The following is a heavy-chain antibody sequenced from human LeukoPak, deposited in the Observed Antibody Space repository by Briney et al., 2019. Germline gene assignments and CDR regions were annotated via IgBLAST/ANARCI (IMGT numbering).Heavy chain of an antibody. J-gene: IGHJ6*02. D-gene: IGHD2-2*01. V-gene: IGHV4-34*01. CDR3: ARSRIVVVPAANYYYYYGMDV. CDR1: GGSFSGYY. Sequence: SETLSLTCAVYGGSFSGYYWSWIRQPPGKGLERIGEINHSGSTNYNPSLKSRVTISVDTSKNQFSLKLSSVTAADTAVYYCARSRIVVVPAANYYYYYGMDVWGQGTTVTVSS. CDR2: INHSGST.